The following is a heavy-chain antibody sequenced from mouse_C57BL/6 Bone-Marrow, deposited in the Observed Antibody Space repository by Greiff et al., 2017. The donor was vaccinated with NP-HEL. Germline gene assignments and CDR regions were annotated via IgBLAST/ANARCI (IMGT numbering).Heavy chain of an antibody. V-gene: IGHV1-77*01. Sequence: QVQLQQSGAELVKPGASVKISCKASGYTFTDYYINWVKQRPGQGLEWIGKIGPGSGSTYYNEKFKGKATLTADKSSSTAYMQLSSLTSEEAAVYFWARYPSGVDKWCLDVWGTGTTVTVSS. CDR2: IGPGSGST. CDR1: GYTFTDYY. CDR3: ARYPSGVDKWCLDV. J-gene: IGHJ1*03. D-gene: IGHD1-1*01.